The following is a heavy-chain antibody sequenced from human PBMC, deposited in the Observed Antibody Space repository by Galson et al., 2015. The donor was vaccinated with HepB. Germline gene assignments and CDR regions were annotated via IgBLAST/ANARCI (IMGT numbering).Heavy chain of an antibody. Sequence: QSGAEVKKPGESLKISCKGSGYSFTSYWIGWVRQMPGKGLEWMGIIYPGDSDTRYSPSFQGQVTISADKSISTAYLQWSSLKASDTAMYYCARLNVDTAMVWSESGAFDIWGQETMVTVSS. CDR1: GYSFTSYW. V-gene: IGHV5-51*03. J-gene: IGHJ3*02. CDR3: ARLNVDTAMVWSESGAFDI. CDR2: IYPGDSDT. D-gene: IGHD5-18*01.